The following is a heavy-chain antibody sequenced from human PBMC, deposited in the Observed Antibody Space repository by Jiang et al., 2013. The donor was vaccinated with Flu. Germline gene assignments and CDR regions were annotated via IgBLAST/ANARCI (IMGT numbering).Heavy chain of an antibody. V-gene: IGHV6-1*01. D-gene: IGHD6-13*01. CDR2: TYYRSKWYN. CDR1: GDSVSSNSAA. J-gene: IGHJ4*02. Sequence: GDSVSSNSAAWNWIRQSPSRGLEWLGRTYYRSKWYNDYAVSVKSRVTINPDTSRNQFSLQLNSVTSEDTAVYYCVRGSHNSKWYWGQGTLVTVSS. CDR3: VRGSHNSKWY.